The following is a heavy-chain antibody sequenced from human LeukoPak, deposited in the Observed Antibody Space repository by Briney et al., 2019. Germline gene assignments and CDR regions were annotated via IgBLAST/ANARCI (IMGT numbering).Heavy chain of an antibody. CDR2: IYSGGTT. D-gene: IGHD5-12*01. Sequence: GGSLRLSCAVSGFTVSGNYMSWVRQAPGKGLEWVSLIYSGGTTYYADSVKGRFTISRDNSKNTLYLQMNSLRAEDTAVYYCARDCITSGYSGYDCGSDYWGQGTLVTVSS. CDR1: GFTVSGNY. CDR3: ARDCITSGYSGYDCGSDY. J-gene: IGHJ4*02. V-gene: IGHV3-53*01.